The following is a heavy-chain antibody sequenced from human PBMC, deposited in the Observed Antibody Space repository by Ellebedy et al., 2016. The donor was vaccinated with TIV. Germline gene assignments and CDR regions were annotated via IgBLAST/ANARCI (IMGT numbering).Heavy chain of an antibody. D-gene: IGHD6-6*01. Sequence: SETLSLXCAVYGGSFSGYYWSWIHQPPGKGLEWIGEINHSGSTNYNVSLKSRVTISVDTSKNQFSLKLRSVTAADTAVYYCAKSLHYSSSSFFDFWGQGTLVTVSS. V-gene: IGHV4-34*01. CDR1: GGSFSGYY. CDR2: INHSGST. J-gene: IGHJ4*02. CDR3: AKSLHYSSSSFFDF.